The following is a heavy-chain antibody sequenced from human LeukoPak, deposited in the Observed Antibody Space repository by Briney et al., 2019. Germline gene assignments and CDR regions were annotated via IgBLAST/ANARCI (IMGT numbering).Heavy chain of an antibody. Sequence: SETLSLTCSVSGYSISSGYYWGWIRQPPGKGLEWIGNIYHSGSTYYNPSLKSRVTISVDTSKNQFSLNLSSVTAADTAVYYCARGTFQYYFDYWGQGTLVTVSS. V-gene: IGHV4-38-2*02. D-gene: IGHD2/OR15-2a*01. CDR1: GYSISSGYY. J-gene: IGHJ4*02. CDR2: IYHSGST. CDR3: ARGTFQYYFDY.